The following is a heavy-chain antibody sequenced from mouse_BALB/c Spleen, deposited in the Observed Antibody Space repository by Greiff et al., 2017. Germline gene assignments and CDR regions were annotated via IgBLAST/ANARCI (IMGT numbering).Heavy chain of an antibody. CDR2: INPSNGRT. J-gene: IGHJ2*01. D-gene: IGHD1-2*01. V-gene: IGHV1S81*02. Sequence: QVQLQQPGAELVKPGASVKLSCKASGYTFTSYWMHWVKQRPGQGLEWIGEINPSNGRTNYNEKFKSKATLTVDKSSSTAYMQLSSLTSEDSAVYYCARGGSLDYWGQGTTLTVSS. CDR3: ARGGSLDY. CDR1: GYTFTSYW.